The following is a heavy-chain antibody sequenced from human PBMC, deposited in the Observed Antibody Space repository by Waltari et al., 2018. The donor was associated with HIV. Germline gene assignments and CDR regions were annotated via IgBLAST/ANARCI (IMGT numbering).Heavy chain of an antibody. Sequence: EVQLVQSGAEVKKPGESPKVSCKGSGYSLTSYWIGWVGELPGKGLEGMGIIYPGDSDTRYSPSFQGQVTISADKSISTAYLQWSSLKASDTAMYYCARQYCSGGSCYNWFDPWGQGTLVTVSS. J-gene: IGHJ5*02. D-gene: IGHD2-15*01. V-gene: IGHV5-51*01. CDR2: IYPGDSDT. CDR1: GYSLTSYW. CDR3: ARQYCSGGSCYNWFDP.